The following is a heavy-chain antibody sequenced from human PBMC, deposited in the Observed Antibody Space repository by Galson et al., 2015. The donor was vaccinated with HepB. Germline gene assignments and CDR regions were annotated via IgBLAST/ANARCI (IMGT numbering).Heavy chain of an antibody. V-gene: IGHV1-58*01. J-gene: IGHJ4*02. Sequence: SVKVSCKASGFTFPTSDVQWVRQARGQRLVWIGWIVVGSGYTKYAQKFQERVTITRDMSTKTAYMELGSLRSEDTAVYYCAADSYYADEDFNYWGQGILVTVSS. D-gene: IGHD3-10*01. CDR2: IVVGSGYT. CDR1: GFTFPTSD. CDR3: AADSYYADEDFNY.